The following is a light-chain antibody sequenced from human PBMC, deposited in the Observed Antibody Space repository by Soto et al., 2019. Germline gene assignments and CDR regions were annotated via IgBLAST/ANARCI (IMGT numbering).Light chain of an antibody. CDR2: WAS. CDR1: QNLLYNSNNKNY. CDR3: QQYYSTPPT. Sequence: DVVMTQSPDSLAVSLGERATINCKSSQNLLYNSNNKNYLAWYQQRPGQPPKLLIYWASTRESGVPDRFSGSGSGTDFTLTISSLRAADVAVYYCQQYYSTPPTFGQGTKVEIK. V-gene: IGKV4-1*01. J-gene: IGKJ1*01.